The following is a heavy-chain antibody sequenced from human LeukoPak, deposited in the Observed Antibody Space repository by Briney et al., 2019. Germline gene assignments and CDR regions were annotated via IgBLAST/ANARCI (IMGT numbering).Heavy chain of an antibody. D-gene: IGHD5-12*01. CDR1: GGSISSYY. Sequence: LETLSLTCAVSGGSISSYYWSWIRQPPGKGLEWIGYIYNSGSTNYNPSLKSQVTISIDTSMNQFSLKLSSVTAADTAVYYCARGGGWLRSFDYWGQGILVTISS. CDR3: ARGGGWLRSFDY. V-gene: IGHV4-59*01. J-gene: IGHJ4*02. CDR2: IYNSGST.